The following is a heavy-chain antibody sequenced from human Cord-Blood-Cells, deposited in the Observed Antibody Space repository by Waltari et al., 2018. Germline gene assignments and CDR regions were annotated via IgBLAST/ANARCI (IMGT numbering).Heavy chain of an antibody. CDR2: IKQDGSEK. CDR1: GFTFSSYW. D-gene: IGHD4-17*01. Sequence: EVQLVESGGGLVQPGGSLRLSCAASGFTFSSYWMSWVRQAPGKGLEWVANIKQDGSEKYYVDSVKGRFTISRDNAKNSLYLQMSSLRAEDTAVYYCARDRHDYGDYYFDYWGQGTLVTVSS. J-gene: IGHJ4*02. CDR3: ARDRHDYGDYYFDY. V-gene: IGHV3-7*01.